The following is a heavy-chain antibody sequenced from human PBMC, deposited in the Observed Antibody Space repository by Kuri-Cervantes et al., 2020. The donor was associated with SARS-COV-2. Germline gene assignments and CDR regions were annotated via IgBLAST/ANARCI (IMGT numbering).Heavy chain of an antibody. J-gene: IGHJ6*04. CDR3: ARPGGSLDV. CDR1: GYSISSGYY. CDR2: IYHSGST. V-gene: IGHV4-38-2*02. Sequence: GSLRLSCTVSGYSISSGYYWGWIRQPPGKGLEWIGSIYHSGSTYYNPSLKSRVTISVDTSKNQFSLKLSSVTAADTAVYYCARPGGSLDVWGKGTTVTVSS. D-gene: IGHD4-23*01.